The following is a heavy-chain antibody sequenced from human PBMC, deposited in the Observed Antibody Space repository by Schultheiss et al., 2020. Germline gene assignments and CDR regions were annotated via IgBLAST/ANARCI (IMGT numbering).Heavy chain of an antibody. V-gene: IGHV1-18*01. CDR3: AKELEPYSYYYGMDV. Sequence: ASVKVSCKASGYTFTSYGISWVRQAPGQGLEWMGWISAYNGNTNYAQKLQGRVTITRDTSASTAYMELSSLRSEDTAVYYCAKELEPYSYYYGMDVWGKGTTVTVSS. J-gene: IGHJ6*04. CDR1: GYTFTSYG. D-gene: IGHD2-21*01. CDR2: ISAYNGNT.